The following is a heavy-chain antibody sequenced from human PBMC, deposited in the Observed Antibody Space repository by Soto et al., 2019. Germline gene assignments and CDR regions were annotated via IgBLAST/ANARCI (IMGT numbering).Heavy chain of an antibody. CDR2: ISYDGSNK. D-gene: IGHD6-19*01. Sequence: GGSLRLSCAASGFTFSSYAMHWVRQAPGKGLEWVAVISYDGSNKYYADSVKGRFTISRDNSKNTLYLQMNSLRAKDTAVYYCARDVDGSGWYLGYWGQGTLVTVSS. J-gene: IGHJ4*02. CDR1: GFTFSSYA. CDR3: ARDVDGSGWYLGY. V-gene: IGHV3-30-3*01.